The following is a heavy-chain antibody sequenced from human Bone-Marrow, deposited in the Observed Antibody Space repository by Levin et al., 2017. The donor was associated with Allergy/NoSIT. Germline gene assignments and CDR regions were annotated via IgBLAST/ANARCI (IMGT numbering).Heavy chain of an antibody. D-gene: IGHD3-3*01. J-gene: IGHJ6*02. CDR3: ARGKGGGYYDFWSGYFFWSSPDYYGMDV. V-gene: IGHV1-8*01. Sequence: PGESLKISCKASGYTFTSYDINWVRQATGQGLEWMGWMNPNSGNTGYAQKFQGRVTMTRNTSISTAYMELSSLRSEDTAVYYCARGKGGGYYDFWSGYFFWSSPDYYGMDVWGQGTTVTVSS. CDR1: GYTFTSYD. CDR2: MNPNSGNT.